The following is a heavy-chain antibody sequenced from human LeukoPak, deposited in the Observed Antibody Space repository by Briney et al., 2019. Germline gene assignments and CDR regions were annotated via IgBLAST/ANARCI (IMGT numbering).Heavy chain of an antibody. D-gene: IGHD4-17*01. CDR1: GFTFSSYA. V-gene: IGHV3-9*01. CDR2: ISWNSGNI. J-gene: IGHJ4*02. CDR3: AKAHDYGDYAGFDY. Sequence: GGSLRLSCAASGFTFSSYAMHWVRHAPGKGLEWVSGISWNSGNIAYADSVKGRFTISRDSAKTSLYLQINNLRAEDTALYYCAKAHDYGDYAGFDYWGQGTLVSVSS.